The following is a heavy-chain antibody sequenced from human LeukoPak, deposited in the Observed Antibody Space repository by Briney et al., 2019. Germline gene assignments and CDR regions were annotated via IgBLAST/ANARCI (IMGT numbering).Heavy chain of an antibody. CDR3: AVIAAAGTTDY. D-gene: IGHD6-13*01. V-gene: IGHV1-2*02. J-gene: IGHJ4*02. Sequence: ASVKVSCKASGYTFTGYYMHWVRQAPGQGLEWMGWINPNSGGTNYAQKFQGRVTITRNTSISTAYMELSSLRSEDTAVYYCAVIAAAGTTDYWGQGTLVTVSS. CDR1: GYTFTGYY. CDR2: INPNSGGT.